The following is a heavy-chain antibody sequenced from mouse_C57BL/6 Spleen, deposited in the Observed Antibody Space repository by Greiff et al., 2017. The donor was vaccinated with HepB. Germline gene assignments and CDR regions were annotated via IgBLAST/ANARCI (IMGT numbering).Heavy chain of an antibody. Sequence: QVQLQQPGAELVKPGASVKMSCKASGYTFTSYWITWVKQRPGQGLEWMGDIYPGSGSTNYNEKFKSKATLTVDTSSSTAYMQRSSLTSEDSAVYYCARAIDSNYGVFDYWGQGTTLTVAS. CDR1: GYTFTSYW. CDR2: IYPGSGST. V-gene: IGHV1-55*01. D-gene: IGHD2-5*01. CDR3: ARAIDSNYGVFDY. J-gene: IGHJ2*01.